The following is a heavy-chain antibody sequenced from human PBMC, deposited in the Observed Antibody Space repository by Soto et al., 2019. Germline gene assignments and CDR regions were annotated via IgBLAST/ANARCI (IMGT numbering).Heavy chain of an antibody. J-gene: IGHJ4*02. CDR3: AREFSNTPEAFDS. CDR1: GGSVNSDNYY. D-gene: IGHD3-3*02. Sequence: QVQLQESGPGLVKPSETLSLTCTVSGGSVNSDNYYWSWIRQPPGKGLEWIGYIYHTGRTNYNPSLESRIIISLDTSKNQFSLTLSSVTAADTALFYCAREFSNTPEAFDSWGQGALVTVSS. V-gene: IGHV4-61*01. CDR2: IYHTGRT.